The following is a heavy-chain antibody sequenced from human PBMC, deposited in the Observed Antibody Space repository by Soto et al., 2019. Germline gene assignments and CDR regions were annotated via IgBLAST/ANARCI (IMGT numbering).Heavy chain of an antibody. CDR3: ARQSVVFDP. Sequence: QLQLQESGPGLVKPSETLSLTCTVSGGSISSRRYYWGWIRQPPGKGLEWIGSVYYSGSTYYNPSRKSRVTISVDTSKNQFSLKLSSVTAADTAVYYCARQSVVFDPWGQGTLVPVSS. V-gene: IGHV4-39*01. CDR2: VYYSGST. J-gene: IGHJ5*02. CDR1: GGSISSRRYY. D-gene: IGHD2-15*01.